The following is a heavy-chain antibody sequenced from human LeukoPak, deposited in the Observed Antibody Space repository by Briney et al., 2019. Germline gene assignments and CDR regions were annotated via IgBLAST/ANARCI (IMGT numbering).Heavy chain of an antibody. V-gene: IGHV1-18*01. J-gene: IGHJ4*02. CDR3: ARVKGSYYDSSGYYTPALDY. Sequence: ASVKVSCKASGYTFTSYGISWVRQAPGQGLEWMGWISAYNGNTNYAQKLQGRVTMTTDTSTSTAYMELRSLRSDDTAVYYCARVKGSYYDSSGYYTPALDYWGQGTLVTVSS. CDR1: GYTFTSYG. CDR2: ISAYNGNT. D-gene: IGHD3-22*01.